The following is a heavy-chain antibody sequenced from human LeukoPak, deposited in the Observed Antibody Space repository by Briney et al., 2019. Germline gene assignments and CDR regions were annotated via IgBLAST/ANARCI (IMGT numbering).Heavy chain of an antibody. J-gene: IGHJ6*03. D-gene: IGHD6-13*01. CDR2: ISSSSSTI. CDR3: ARDTDGGRHSSGWYLYYYYYMDV. V-gene: IGHV3-48*03. CDR1: GFTFSDHE. Sequence: PGGSLRLSCAASGFTFSDHEMLWVRQAPGKGLEWASYISSSSSTIHYADSVKGRFIISRDNAKKSLFLQMNSLRAEDTAVYYCARDTDGGRHSSGWYLYYYYYMDVWGKGTTVTVSS.